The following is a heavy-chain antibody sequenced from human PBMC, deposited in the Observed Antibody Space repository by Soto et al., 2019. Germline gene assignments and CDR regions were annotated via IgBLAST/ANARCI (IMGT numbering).Heavy chain of an antibody. J-gene: IGHJ5*02. CDR3: ARDEYYYDSSGYWFDP. CDR1: GYTFTSYA. Sequence: RASEKVSCKASGYTFTSYAMHWVRQAPGQRLEWMGWINAGNGNTKYSQKFQGRVTITRDTSASTAYMELSSLRSEDTAVYYCARDEYYYDSSGYWFDPWGQGTLVTVSS. V-gene: IGHV1-3*01. CDR2: INAGNGNT. D-gene: IGHD3-22*01.